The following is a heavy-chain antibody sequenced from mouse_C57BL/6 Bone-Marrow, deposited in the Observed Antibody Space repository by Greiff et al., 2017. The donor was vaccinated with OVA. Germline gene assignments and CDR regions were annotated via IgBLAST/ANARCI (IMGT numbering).Heavy chain of an antibody. V-gene: IGHV1-55*01. J-gene: IGHJ2*01. Sequence: QVQLQQPGAELVKPGDSVKMSCKASGYTFTSYWITWVKQRPGQGLEWMGDIYPGSGSTNYNEKFKSKSTLTVDTSSSTAYMQLSSLTSEDSAVYYCTTSYYYGSNYWGQGTTLTVSS. D-gene: IGHD1-1*01. CDR2: IYPGSGST. CDR1: GYTFTSYW. CDR3: TTSYYYGSNY.